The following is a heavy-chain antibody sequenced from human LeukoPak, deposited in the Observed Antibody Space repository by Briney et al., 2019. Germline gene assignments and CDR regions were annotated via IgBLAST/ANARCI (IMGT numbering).Heavy chain of an antibody. V-gene: IGHV3-21*01. CDR2: ITTSSTYT. CDR1: GFSFSSYN. CDR3: ARDPYSGSYGDSYYYYMDV. J-gene: IGHJ6*03. Sequence: GGSLRLSCAASGFSFSSYNMNWVRQAPGKGLEWVSSITTSSTYTFYADSVKGRFTISRDNAKNSLYRQMNSLRAEDTAVYYCARDPYSGSYGDSYYYYMDVWGKGTTVTISS. D-gene: IGHD1-26*01.